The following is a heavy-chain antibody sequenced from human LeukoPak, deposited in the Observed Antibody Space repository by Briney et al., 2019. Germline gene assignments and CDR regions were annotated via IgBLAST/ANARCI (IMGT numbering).Heavy chain of an antibody. D-gene: IGHD3-22*01. Sequence: SETLSLTCAVYGVSFSGYYWSWIRQPPGKGLEWIGSINHSGSTNYNPSLKSRVTISVDTSRNQFSLKLSSVTAADTAVYYCGRKGNSSGYDYYFDYWGPGNLVTVSS. CDR3: GRKGNSSGYDYYFDY. J-gene: IGHJ4*02. V-gene: IGHV4-34*01. CDR2: INHSGST. CDR1: GVSFSGYY.